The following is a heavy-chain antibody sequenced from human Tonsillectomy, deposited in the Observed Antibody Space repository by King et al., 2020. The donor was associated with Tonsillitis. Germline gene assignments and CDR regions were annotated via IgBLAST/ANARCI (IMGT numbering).Heavy chain of an antibody. CDR1: DGSFSGYY. CDR2: INHSGST. V-gene: IGHV4-34*01. J-gene: IGHJ1*01. Sequence: VQLQQWGAGLLKPSETLSLTCAVYDGSFSGYYWSWIRQPPGKGLEGVGEINHSGSTNYNPSLKSRVTITVDTSKNHFSLKLSSVTAADTAVYYCAGHSYGYCNDWGQGTLVTVSS. CDR3: AGHSYGYCND. D-gene: IGHD3-22*01.